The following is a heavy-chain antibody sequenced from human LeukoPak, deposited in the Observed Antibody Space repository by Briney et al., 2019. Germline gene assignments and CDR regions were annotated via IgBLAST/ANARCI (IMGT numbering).Heavy chain of an antibody. D-gene: IGHD3-22*01. CDR3: AKRGVVIRVILVGFHKEAYYFDS. Sequence: GGSLRLSCAVSGITLSNYGMSWVRQAPGKGLEWVAGISGSGGGTNYADSVEGRFTIPRDNPKNTLFLQMNNLRAEDTAVYFCAKRGVVIRVILVGFHKEAYYFDSWGQGALVTVSS. CDR1: GITLSNYG. CDR2: ISGSGGGT. V-gene: IGHV3-23*01. J-gene: IGHJ4*02.